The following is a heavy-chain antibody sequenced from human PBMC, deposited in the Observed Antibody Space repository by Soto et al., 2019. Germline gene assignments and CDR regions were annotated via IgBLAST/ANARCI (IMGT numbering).Heavy chain of an antibody. CDR3: ARDLSSSWSYFDY. CDR1: GFTFSSYG. Sequence: QVQLVESGGGVVQPGRSLRLSCAASGFTFSSYGMHWVRQAPGKGLEWVAVIWYDGSNKYYADSVKSRFTISRHNSKNTLYLEMNSLRAEDTAVYYCARDLSSSWSYFDYWGQGTLVTVSS. D-gene: IGHD6-13*01. CDR2: IWYDGSNK. J-gene: IGHJ4*02. V-gene: IGHV3-33*01.